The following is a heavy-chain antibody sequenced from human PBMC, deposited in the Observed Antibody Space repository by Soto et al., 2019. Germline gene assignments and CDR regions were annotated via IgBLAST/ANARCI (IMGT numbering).Heavy chain of an antibody. CDR2: ISGSGENT. J-gene: IGHJ4*02. CDR3: AVVSSSLHY. V-gene: IGHV3-23*01. CDR1: GFTFDSYA. D-gene: IGHD3-16*01. Sequence: PGGSLRLSCAVSGFTFDSYAMSWVRQAPGTGLEWVSAISGSGENTYYADSVKGRFTITRDNSKNTVFLQMNSLRAEDTAVYFCAVVSSSLHYWGQGILVTVSS.